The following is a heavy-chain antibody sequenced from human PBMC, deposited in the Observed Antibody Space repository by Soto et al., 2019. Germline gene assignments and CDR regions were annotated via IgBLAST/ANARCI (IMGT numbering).Heavy chain of an antibody. Sequence: SETLSLTCTVSGGSISSYYWSWIRQPPGKGLEWIGYIYYSGSTNYNPSLKSRVTISVDTSKNQFSLKLSSVTAADTAVYYCARDFGSDYDSSGYYLSWFDPWGQGTLVAVCS. CDR2: IYYSGST. V-gene: IGHV4-59*01. D-gene: IGHD3-22*01. CDR3: ARDFGSDYDSSGYYLSWFDP. J-gene: IGHJ5*02. CDR1: GGSISSYY.